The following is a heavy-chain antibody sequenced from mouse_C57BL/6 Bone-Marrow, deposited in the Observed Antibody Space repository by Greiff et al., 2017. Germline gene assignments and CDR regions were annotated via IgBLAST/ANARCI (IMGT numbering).Heavy chain of an antibody. CDR2: ISSGGSYT. V-gene: IGHV5-6*01. J-gene: IGHJ2*01. CDR3: ARLKGYFDY. CDR1: GFTFSSYG. Sequence: EVQGVESGGDLVKPGGSLKLSCAASGFTFSSYGMSWVRQTPDKRLEWVATISSGGSYTYYPDSVKGRFTISRDNAKNTLYLQMSRLKSEDTAMYYCARLKGYFDYWGQGTTLTVSS. D-gene: IGHD1-3*01.